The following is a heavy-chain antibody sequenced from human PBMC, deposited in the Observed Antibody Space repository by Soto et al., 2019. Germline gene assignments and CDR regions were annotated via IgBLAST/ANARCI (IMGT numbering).Heavy chain of an antibody. CDR2: IYHSGST. Sequence: QVQLQESGPGLGKPSGTLSLTCAVSGGSISSDNWWSWVRQPPGKGLEWIGEIYHSGSTNYNPSLKSRVTISVDKSKNHFSLILNSVTAADTAVYYCATVGYLSYFDYWGQGTLVTVSS. CDR1: GGSISSDNW. J-gene: IGHJ4*02. D-gene: IGHD5-18*01. CDR3: ATVGYLSYFDY. V-gene: IGHV4-4*02.